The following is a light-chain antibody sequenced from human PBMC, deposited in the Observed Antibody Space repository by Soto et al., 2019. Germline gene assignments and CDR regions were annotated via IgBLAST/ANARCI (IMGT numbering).Light chain of an antibody. J-gene: IGLJ2*01. CDR3: SSYAGNTLVV. V-gene: IGLV2-14*01. Sequence: QSALTQPASVSGSPGQSITISCTGTSSDVGGYNYVSWYQQHPGKAPKLMIYEVSNRPSGVSNRFSGSKSGNTASLTISGLQAEDEADYYCSSYAGNTLVVFGGGTKLTVL. CDR1: SSDVGGYNY. CDR2: EVS.